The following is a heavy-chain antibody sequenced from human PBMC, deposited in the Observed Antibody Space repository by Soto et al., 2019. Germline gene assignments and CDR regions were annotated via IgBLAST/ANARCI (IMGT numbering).Heavy chain of an antibody. J-gene: IGHJ4*02. D-gene: IGHD6-13*01. CDR2: ISGSGGST. Sequence: EVQLLKSRGGLVQPGGSLRLSCAASGFTFSSYAMSWVRHAPGKGLEWVSAISGSGGSTYYADSVKGRFTISRDNSKNTLYLQMNSLRAEDTAVYYCARVHSSSLDYWGQGTLVTVSS. V-gene: IGHV3-23*01. CDR1: GFTFSSYA. CDR3: ARVHSSSLDY.